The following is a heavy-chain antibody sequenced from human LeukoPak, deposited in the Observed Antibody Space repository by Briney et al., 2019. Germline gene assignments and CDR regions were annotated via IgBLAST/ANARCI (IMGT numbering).Heavy chain of an antibody. D-gene: IGHD6-19*01. CDR1: GYTFTIYA. CDR3: ARDLSSGWSFDC. V-gene: IGHV1-3*01. CDR2: INAGNGNT. J-gene: IGHJ4*02. Sequence: ASVTVSFTASGYTFTIYAMHWVRQAPGQRLEWMGWINAGNGNTKYSQKFQDRVTITRDTSASTAYMELSSLRSEDTAVYYCARDLSSGWSFDCWGQGTLVTVSS.